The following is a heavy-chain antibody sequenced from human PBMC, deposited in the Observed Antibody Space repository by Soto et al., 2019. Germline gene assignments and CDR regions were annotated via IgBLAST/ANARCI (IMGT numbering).Heavy chain of an antibody. J-gene: IGHJ4*02. V-gene: IGHV5-51*01. CDR2: IYPGDSDT. CDR1: GYSFTSYW. Sequence: GESLKIPCKVSGYSFTSYWIGWVRQMPRKGLEWMGIIYPGDSDTGYSPSFQGQVTISADKSISTAYLQWSSLKASDTAMYYCARVWGAPYYYFASWGQGTLVPSPQ. CDR3: ARVWGAPYYYFAS. D-gene: IGHD1-26*01.